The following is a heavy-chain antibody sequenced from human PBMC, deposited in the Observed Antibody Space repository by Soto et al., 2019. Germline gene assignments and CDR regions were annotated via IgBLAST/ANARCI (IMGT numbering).Heavy chain of an antibody. Sequence: GGSLRLSCAASGFTFSSYAMSWVRQAPGKGLEWVSVISGSGGSTHYADSVKGRSTISRDNSKNTLYLQVNSLRAEDKAVYYCAKEADISGYHPDYWGQGTQVTVSS. J-gene: IGHJ4*02. V-gene: IGHV3-23*01. CDR1: GFTFSSYA. D-gene: IGHD3-22*01. CDR3: AKEADISGYHPDY. CDR2: ISGSGGST.